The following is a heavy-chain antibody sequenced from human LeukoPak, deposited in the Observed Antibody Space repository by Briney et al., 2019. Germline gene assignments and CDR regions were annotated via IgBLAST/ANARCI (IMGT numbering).Heavy chain of an antibody. CDR1: GGSFIGYY. Sequence: SETLSLTCAVYGGSFIGYYWGWIRQPPGKGLEWIGEINPSGSTNVNPSLKSRVTMSVDTPKNQFSLTLSSVTAADTAVYYCARDRPDYDSLAGPFKGLPDLDFWGHGTLVTVSS. J-gene: IGHJ4*01. CDR3: ARDRPDYDSLAGPFKGLPDLDF. D-gene: IGHD3-9*01. CDR2: INPSGST. V-gene: IGHV4-34*01.